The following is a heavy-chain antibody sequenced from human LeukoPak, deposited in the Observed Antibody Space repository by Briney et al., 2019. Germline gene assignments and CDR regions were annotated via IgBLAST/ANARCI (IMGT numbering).Heavy chain of an antibody. D-gene: IGHD2-2*01. Sequence: GGSLRLSCAASGFTFANSWMIWVRQAPGKGLEWVANIRQDGRDMRYVDSVRGRFTISRDNAKNSLYLQMNSLRDEDTAVYYCARSIVLSPAAPYIWFDPWGQGTLVTVSS. J-gene: IGHJ5*02. CDR3: ARSIVLSPAAPYIWFDP. CDR2: IRQDGRDM. V-gene: IGHV3-7*03. CDR1: GFTFANSW.